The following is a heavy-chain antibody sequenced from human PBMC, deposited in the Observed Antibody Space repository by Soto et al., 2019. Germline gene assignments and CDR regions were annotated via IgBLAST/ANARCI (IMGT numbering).Heavy chain of an antibody. CDR2: IIPIFGTA. CDR1: GGTFSSYA. V-gene: IGHV1-69*13. CDR3: ARDLSPPTTALYYYGMDV. Sequence: SVKVSCKASGGTFSSYAISWVRQTPGQGLEWMGGIIPIFGTANYAQKFQGRVTITADESTSTAYMELSSLRSEDTAVYYCARDLSPPTTALYYYGMDVWGQGTTVTVSS. J-gene: IGHJ6*02. D-gene: IGHD3-16*02.